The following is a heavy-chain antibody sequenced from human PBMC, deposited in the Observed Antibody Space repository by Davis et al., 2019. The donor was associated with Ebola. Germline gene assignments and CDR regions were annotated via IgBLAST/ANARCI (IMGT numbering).Heavy chain of an antibody. J-gene: IGHJ6*02. V-gene: IGHV3-49*04. CDR2: IRSKAYGGTT. Sequence: GGSLRLSCTASGFTFGDYAMSWVRQAPGKGLEWGGFIRSKAYGGTTEYAASVKGRFTISRDDSKSIAYLQMNSLKTEDTAVYYCTRYHYYYGMDVWGQGTTVTVSS. CDR1: GFTFGDYA. CDR3: TRYHYYYGMDV.